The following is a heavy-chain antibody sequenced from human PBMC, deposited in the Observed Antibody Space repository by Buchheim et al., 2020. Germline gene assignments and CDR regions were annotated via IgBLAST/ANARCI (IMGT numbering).Heavy chain of an antibody. CDR1: GGSFSGYY. J-gene: IGHJ6*02. CDR3: ARGRGGWGKYYYYGMDV. D-gene: IGHD7-27*01. Sequence: QVQLRQWGAGLLKPSETLSLTCAVYGGSFSGYYWSWIRQPPGKGLEWIGEINHSGSTNYNPSLKSRVTISVDTSKNQFSLKLSSVTAADTAVYYCARGRGGWGKYYYYGMDVWGQGTT. CDR2: INHSGST. V-gene: IGHV4-34*01.